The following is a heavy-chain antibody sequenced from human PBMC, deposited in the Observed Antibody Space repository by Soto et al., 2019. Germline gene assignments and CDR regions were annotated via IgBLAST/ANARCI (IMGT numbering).Heavy chain of an antibody. J-gene: IGHJ5*02. V-gene: IGHV3-23*01. Sequence: EVQVLESGGGLVQPGGSLRLSCAASGFTISTNAMGWVRQAPGKGLEWVSTIRISGRRTYYADSVRGRFTISGDNTENTLYLQMNRLRAEDTAVYYCAKDVRYCSGGDCDGWFDPWGQGTLVTVSS. CDR2: IRISGRRT. CDR3: AKDVRYCSGGDCDGWFDP. D-gene: IGHD2-15*01. CDR1: GFTISTNA.